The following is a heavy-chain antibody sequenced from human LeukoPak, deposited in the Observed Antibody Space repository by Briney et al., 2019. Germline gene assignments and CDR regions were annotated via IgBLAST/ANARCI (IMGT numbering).Heavy chain of an antibody. J-gene: IGHJ4*02. Sequence: SETLSLTCTVSGGSISSYYWSWIRQPPGKGLEWIGYIYYSGSTNYNPSLKSRVTMSVDTSKNQFSLRLSSVTAADTAVYYCARHVRGHDYVWGSYPSPFAYWGQGTLVTVSS. V-gene: IGHV4-59*08. CDR3: ARHVRGHDYVWGSYPSPFAY. CDR2: IYYSGST. D-gene: IGHD3-16*02. CDR1: GGSISSYY.